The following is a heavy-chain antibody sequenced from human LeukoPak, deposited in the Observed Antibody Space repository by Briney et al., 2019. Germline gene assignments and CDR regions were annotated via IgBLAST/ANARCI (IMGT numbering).Heavy chain of an antibody. CDR3: VRTSTNSPDY. CDR2: IYYSGNT. CDR1: GGSITRSYLY. J-gene: IGHJ4*02. Sequence: PSETLSLTCTVSGGSITRSYLYWGWIRQPPGKGLEWIGTIYYSGNTFYNSSLKSRVTISVDTSKNQFSLGLTSVTAADTALYYCVRTSTNSPDYWGQGTLVTVSS. D-gene: IGHD5/OR15-5a*01. V-gene: IGHV4-39*01.